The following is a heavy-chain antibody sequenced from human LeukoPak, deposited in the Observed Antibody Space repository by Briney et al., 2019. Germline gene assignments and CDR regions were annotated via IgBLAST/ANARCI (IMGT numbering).Heavy chain of an antibody. V-gene: IGHV4-59*01. CDR3: ARDRGYGDYLNYFDY. CDR1: GGSISRNY. CDR2: IYYSGST. D-gene: IGHD4-17*01. J-gene: IGHJ4*02. Sequence: SETLSLACSGSGGSISRNYWSWIRQPPGKGLEWLGYIYYSGSTNSNPSLKSRVTISVDTSKNQFSLNLSSVTAADTAVYYCARDRGYGDYLNYFDYWGQGTLVTVSS.